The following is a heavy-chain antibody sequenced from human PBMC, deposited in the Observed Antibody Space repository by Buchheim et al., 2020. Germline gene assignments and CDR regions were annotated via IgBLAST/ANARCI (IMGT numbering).Heavy chain of an antibody. CDR1: GYTFTSYD. CDR3: ALVVGELLGKQDYYYYYYMDV. J-gene: IGHJ6*03. Sequence: QVQLVQSGAEVKKPGASVKVSCKASGYTFTSYDINWVRQATGQGLEWMGWMNPNSGHTGYAQQFQGRVTMTRNTSISTAYMELSSLRSEDTAAYYCALVVGELLGKQDYYYYYYMDVWGKGTT. V-gene: IGHV1-8*01. CDR2: MNPNSGHT. D-gene: IGHD1-26*01.